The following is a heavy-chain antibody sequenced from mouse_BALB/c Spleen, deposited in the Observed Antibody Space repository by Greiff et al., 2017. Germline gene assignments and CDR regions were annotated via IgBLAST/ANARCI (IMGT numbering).Heavy chain of an antibody. V-gene: IGHV5-12-2*01. J-gene: IGHJ4*01. CDR1: GFTFSSYT. CDR3: ARRLWGAMDY. Sequence: EVQGVESGGGLVQPGGSLKLSCAASGFTFSSYTMSWVRQTPEKRLEWVAYISNGGGSTYYPDTVKGRFTISRDNAKNTLYLQMSSLKSEDTAMYYCARRLWGAMDYWGQGTSVTVSS. CDR2: ISNGGGST.